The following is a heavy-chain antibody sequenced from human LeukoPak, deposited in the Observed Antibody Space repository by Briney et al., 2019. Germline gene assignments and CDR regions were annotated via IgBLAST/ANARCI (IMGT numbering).Heavy chain of an antibody. J-gene: IGHJ4*02. CDR3: ARETLGELGC. CDR1: GGSISSYY. Sequence: SETLSLTCTVSGGSISSYYWSWIRQPPGKGLEWIGYIYYSGSTNYNPSLKSRVTISVDTPKNQFSLKLSSVTAADTAVYYCARETLGELGCWGQGTLVTVSS. V-gene: IGHV4-59*01. CDR2: IYYSGST. D-gene: IGHD4-17*01.